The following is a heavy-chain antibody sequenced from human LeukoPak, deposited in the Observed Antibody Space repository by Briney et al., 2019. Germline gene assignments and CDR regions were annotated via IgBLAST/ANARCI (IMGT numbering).Heavy chain of an antibody. D-gene: IGHD4-23*01. Sequence: GESLKISCKGSGYSFATYWVAWVRQMPGKGLEWMGIIYPDDSDTRYSPSFQGQVTISADKSINTAYLQWSSLKASDTAMYYCAKSTVIKGTYYFDYWGQGTLVTVSS. CDR2: IYPDDSDT. J-gene: IGHJ4*02. V-gene: IGHV5-51*01. CDR3: AKSTVIKGTYYFDY. CDR1: GYSFATYW.